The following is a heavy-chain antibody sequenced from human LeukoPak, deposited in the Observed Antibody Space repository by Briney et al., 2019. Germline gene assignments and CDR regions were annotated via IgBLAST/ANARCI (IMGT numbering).Heavy chain of an antibody. J-gene: IGHJ6*03. CDR3: ARVGYSSSWYYYYMDV. CDR1: GYTFTSYA. CDR2: INTNTGNP. D-gene: IGHD6-13*01. Sequence: ASVKVSCKASGYTFTSYAMNWVRQAPGQGLEWMGWINTNTGNPTYAQGFTGRFVFSLDTSVSTAYLQISSLKAEDTAVYYCARVGYSSSWYYYYMDVWGKETTVTVSS. V-gene: IGHV7-4-1*02.